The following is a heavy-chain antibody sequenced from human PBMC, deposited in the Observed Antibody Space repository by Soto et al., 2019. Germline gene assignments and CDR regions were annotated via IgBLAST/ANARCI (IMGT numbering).Heavy chain of an antibody. CDR2: ISDGGDT. V-gene: IGHV3-53*01. Sequence: EVQLVESGGGLIQPGGSLRLSCAASGISVSSKYMSWVRQAPGKGLEWISVISDGGDTYYADAVKGRFTLSRDNSKNTLYLQMNSPSAEDTAVYYRTTEYYYHLDVWGHGTTVIVSS. CDR1: GISVSSKY. J-gene: IGHJ6*01. CDR3: TTEYYYHLDV.